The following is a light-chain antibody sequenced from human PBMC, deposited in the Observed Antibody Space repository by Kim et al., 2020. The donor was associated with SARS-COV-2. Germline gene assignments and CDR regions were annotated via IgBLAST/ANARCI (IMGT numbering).Light chain of an antibody. Sequence: DIVLTQSPATLSLSPGERATLSCRASQSIRTYLAWYQQKPGQAPRLLVYDASNRATGIPNRFSGSGSGTDFSVTISNLEPEDSAVYYCLQGSDWQYTFGQGTKLEIK. J-gene: IGKJ2*01. CDR2: DAS. V-gene: IGKV3D-11*02. CDR3: LQGSDWQYT. CDR1: QSIRTY.